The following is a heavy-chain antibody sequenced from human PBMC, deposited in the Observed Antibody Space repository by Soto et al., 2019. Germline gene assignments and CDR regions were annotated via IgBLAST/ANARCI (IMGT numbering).Heavy chain of an antibody. J-gene: IGHJ6*02. CDR3: ARDRGAASSYYYYGMDV. Sequence: VQLVESGGGLVKPGGSLRLFCAASGFTFSSYAMHWVRQAPGKGLEWVAVISYDGSNKYYADSVKGRFTISRDNSKNTLYLQMNSLRAEDTAVYYCARDRGAASSYYYYGMDVWGQGTTVTVSS. V-gene: IGHV3-30-3*01. CDR2: ISYDGSNK. CDR1: GFTFSSYA. D-gene: IGHD1-26*01.